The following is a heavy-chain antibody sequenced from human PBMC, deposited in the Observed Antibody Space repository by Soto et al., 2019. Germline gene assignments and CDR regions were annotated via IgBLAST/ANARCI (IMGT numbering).Heavy chain of an antibody. J-gene: IGHJ6*03. CDR1: GYTFTSYD. V-gene: IGHV1-8*01. D-gene: IGHD3-3*01. Sequence: ASVKVSCKASGYTFTSYDINWVRQATGLGLEWMGWMNPNSGNTGYAQKFQGRVTMTRNTSISTAYMELSSLRSEDTAVYYCARGAESVLRFLEWLSESPYYYYMDVWGKGTTVTVSS. CDR3: ARGAESVLRFLEWLSESPYYYYMDV. CDR2: MNPNSGNT.